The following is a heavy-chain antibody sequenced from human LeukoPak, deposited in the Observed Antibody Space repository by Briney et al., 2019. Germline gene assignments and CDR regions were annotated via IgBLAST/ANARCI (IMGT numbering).Heavy chain of an antibody. J-gene: IGHJ5*02. CDR2: MNPNSGNT. V-gene: IGHV1-8*01. CDR1: GYTFTSYD. CDR3: ARVLGENYYGSGSYYNWFDP. D-gene: IGHD3-10*01. Sequence: GASVKVSCKASGYTFTSYDINWVRQATGQGLEWMGWMNPNSGNTGYAQKFQGRVTMTRNTSISTAYMELSSLRSEDTAVYYCARVLGENYYGSGSYYNWFDPWGQGTLVTVSS.